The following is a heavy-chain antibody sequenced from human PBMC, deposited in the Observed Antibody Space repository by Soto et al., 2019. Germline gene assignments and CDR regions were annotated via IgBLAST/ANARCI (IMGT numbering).Heavy chain of an antibody. D-gene: IGHD6-13*01. CDR3: ARFSSSSWYIDY. Sequence: QVQLQESGPGLVKPSETLSLTCTVSGGSISSYYWSWIRQPPGKGLEWIGYIYYSGSTNYNPSLKSRVTISVDTSQSQCALQLSSVTAADTAVYYCARFSSSSWYIDYWGQGTLLPVSS. CDR1: GGSISSYY. V-gene: IGHV4-59*01. J-gene: IGHJ4*02. CDR2: IYYSGST.